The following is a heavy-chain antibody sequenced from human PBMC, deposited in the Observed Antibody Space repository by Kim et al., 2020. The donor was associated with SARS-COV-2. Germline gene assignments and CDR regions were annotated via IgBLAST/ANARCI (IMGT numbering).Heavy chain of an antibody. V-gene: IGHV3-73*01. D-gene: IGHD1-1*01. Sequence: GGSLRLSCAASDFTFSDSAMHWVRQASGKGLEWVGRIRSKSNSYATAYAASVIGRLTISRDDSKNTAYLQMNILKTEDTAVYYCIRVTGTTSAFCGAFD. CDR3: IRVTGTTSAFCGAFD. CDR2: IRSKSNSYAT. CDR1: DFTFSDSA. J-gene: IGHJ3*02.